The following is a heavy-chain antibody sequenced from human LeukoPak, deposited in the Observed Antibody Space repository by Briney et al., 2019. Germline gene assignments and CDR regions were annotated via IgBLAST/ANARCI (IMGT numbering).Heavy chain of an antibody. J-gene: IGHJ4*02. CDR3: ARVSDHGDYD. Sequence: PGGSLRLSCAASGFTFSSYSMSWVRQAPGKGLEWVSSISSSSSYIYYADSVKGRFTISRDNAKNSLYLQMNSLRAEDTAVYYCARVSDHGDYDWGQGTLVTVSS. CDR2: ISSSSSYI. D-gene: IGHD4-17*01. V-gene: IGHV3-21*01. CDR1: GFTFSSYS.